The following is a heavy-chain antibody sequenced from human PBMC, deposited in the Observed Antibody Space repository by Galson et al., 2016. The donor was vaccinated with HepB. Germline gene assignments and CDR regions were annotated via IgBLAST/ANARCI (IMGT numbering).Heavy chain of an antibody. D-gene: IGHD3-3*01. Sequence: SLRLSCAASGFTFYSSAMSWVRQAPGKGLEWVSAISAGGGVTYYADSVKGRFTISRDNSKNTLYLQMNSLRAEDTAVYYCAKTGTSISRFDYWGHGTLVTVSS. V-gene: IGHV3-23*01. CDR1: GFTFYSSA. J-gene: IGHJ4*01. CDR3: AKTGTSISRFDY. CDR2: ISAGGGVT.